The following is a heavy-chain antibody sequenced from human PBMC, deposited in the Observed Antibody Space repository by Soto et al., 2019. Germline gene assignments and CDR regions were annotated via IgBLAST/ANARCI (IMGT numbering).Heavy chain of an antibody. CDR2: MNPNSGNT. D-gene: IGHD6-19*01. CDR1: GYTFTGYD. Sequence: ASVKVSCKDSGYTFTGYDINWVRQATGQGLEWMGWMNPNSGNTGYAQKFQGRVTMTRNTSISTAYMELSSLRSEDTAVYYCARGAKHWLLRPWDYWGQGCLVTVSS. J-gene: IGHJ4*02. CDR3: ARGAKHWLLRPWDY. V-gene: IGHV1-8*01.